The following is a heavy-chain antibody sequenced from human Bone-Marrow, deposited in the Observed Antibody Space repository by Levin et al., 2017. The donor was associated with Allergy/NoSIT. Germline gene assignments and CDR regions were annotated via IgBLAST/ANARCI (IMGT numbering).Heavy chain of an antibody. CDR1: GFTFSSYA. CDR3: ARDKLITMVRGVAYNWFDP. D-gene: IGHD3-10*01. Sequence: PGGSLRLSCAASGFTFSSYAMHWVRQAPGKGLEWVAVISYDGSNKYYADSVKGRFTISRDNSKNTLYLQMNSLRAEDTAVYYCARDKLITMVRGVAYNWFDPWGQGTLVTVSS. V-gene: IGHV3-30-3*01. J-gene: IGHJ5*02. CDR2: ISYDGSNK.